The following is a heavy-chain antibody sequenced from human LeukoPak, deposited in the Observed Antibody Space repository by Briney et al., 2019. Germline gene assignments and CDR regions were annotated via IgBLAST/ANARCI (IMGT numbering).Heavy chain of an antibody. CDR3: ARGHYGMDV. CDR2: ISSSSSYI. J-gene: IGHJ6*02. Sequence: GGSLRLSCAASGFTFSSYSMNWVRQAPGRGLEWVSSISSSSSYIYYADSVKGRFTISRDSAENSLFLQMNSLRAEDTAVYFCARGHYGMDVWGQGTTVTVSS. V-gene: IGHV3-21*01. CDR1: GFTFSSYS.